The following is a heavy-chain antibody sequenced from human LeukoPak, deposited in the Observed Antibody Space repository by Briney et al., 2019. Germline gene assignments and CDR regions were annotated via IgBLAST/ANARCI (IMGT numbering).Heavy chain of an antibody. CDR3: ARVTCSGGRCYSTFDY. CDR2: INQDGSEK. CDR1: GFSFSSNW. Sequence: GGSLRLSCAASGFSFSSNWMSWVRQAPGKGLEWVANINQDGSEKYYVDSVKGRLTISRDNAQNSLFLQMNCLRDEDTAMYYCARVTCSGGRCYSTFDYWGQGTLVTVSS. J-gene: IGHJ4*02. D-gene: IGHD2-15*01. V-gene: IGHV3-7*04.